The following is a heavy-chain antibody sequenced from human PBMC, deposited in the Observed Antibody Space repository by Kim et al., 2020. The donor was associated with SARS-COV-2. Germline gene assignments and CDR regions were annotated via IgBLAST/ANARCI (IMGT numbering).Heavy chain of an antibody. Sequence: GGSLRLSCAASGFTFDDYAMHWVRQAPGKGLEWVPGISWNSGSIGYADSVKGRFTISRDNAKNSLYLQMNSLRAEDTDLYYCAKDLWFGEPTSAFDIWGQGTMVTVSS. D-gene: IGHD3-10*01. CDR1: GFTFDDYA. CDR3: AKDLWFGEPTSAFDI. CDR2: ISWNSGSI. V-gene: IGHV3-9*01. J-gene: IGHJ3*02.